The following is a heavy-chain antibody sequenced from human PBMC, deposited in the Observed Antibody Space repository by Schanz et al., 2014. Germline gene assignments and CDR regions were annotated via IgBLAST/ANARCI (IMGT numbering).Heavy chain of an antibody. J-gene: IGHJ4*02. Sequence: EVQLLESGGGLVEPGGSLRLSCAASGFSFSSYAMGWVRQARGKGLEWVSAISGSGGSTYYADSVKGRFTISRDNSRSTMYLQMNSLRVEDTAVYFCVSQTGSPNYWGQGTLVTVSS. CDR2: ISGSGGST. D-gene: IGHD6-13*01. CDR1: GFSFSSYA. CDR3: VSQTGSPNY. V-gene: IGHV3-23*01.